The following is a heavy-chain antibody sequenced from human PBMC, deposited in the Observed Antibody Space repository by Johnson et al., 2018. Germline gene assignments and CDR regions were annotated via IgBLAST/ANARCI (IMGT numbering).Heavy chain of an antibody. Sequence: VQLLESGGGVVQPGRSLRLSCAASGFTFSGSGMHWVRQAPGKGLEWVAVVWYDGSERFYADSVKGRFTISRDNSKDTLYLQMNSPGAEDTAVYYCARVGGNSYGYGRDVWGQGTTVTVSS. V-gene: IGHV3-33*01. CDR1: GFTFSGSG. D-gene: IGHD5-18*01. CDR3: ARVGGNSYGYGRDV. J-gene: IGHJ6*02. CDR2: VWYDGSER.